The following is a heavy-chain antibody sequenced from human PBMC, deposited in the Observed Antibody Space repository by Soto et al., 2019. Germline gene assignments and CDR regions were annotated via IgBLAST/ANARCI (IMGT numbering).Heavy chain of an antibody. CDR2: IYYSGST. J-gene: IGHJ4*02. Sequence: SETLSLTCTVSSGSISSGDYYWSWIRQPPGKGLEWIGYIYYSGSTFYNPSLKSRLIISLHMSKNQFSLKLSSVTAADTAMYFCARNLAYYYDSSGYYPSGYFDSWGQGTLVTVSS. D-gene: IGHD3-22*01. V-gene: IGHV4-30-4*01. CDR1: SGSISSGDYY. CDR3: ARNLAYYYDSSGYYPSGYFDS.